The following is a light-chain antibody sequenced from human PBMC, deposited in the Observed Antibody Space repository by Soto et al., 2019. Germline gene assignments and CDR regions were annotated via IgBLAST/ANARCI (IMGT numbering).Light chain of an antibody. CDR1: QSASRE. J-gene: IGKJ2*01. CDR2: GSS. CDR3: QVRFT. Sequence: EMVLTQSPATLSVSPAERVTLPCRASQSASREMAWYQQRPGQAPRLLIYGSSTRATGVPARFSGSGSGTEFTLTISSLQPEDSAVYYCQVRFTFGQGTKLEIK. V-gene: IGKV3-15*01.